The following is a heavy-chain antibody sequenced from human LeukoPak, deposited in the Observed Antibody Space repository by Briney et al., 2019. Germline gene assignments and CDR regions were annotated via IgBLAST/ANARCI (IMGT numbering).Heavy chain of an antibody. Sequence: SETLSLTCAVYGGSFSGYYWSWIRQPRGKELEWIGEINHSGSTKYNPSLKSRVTISVDTSKNQFSLKLSSVTAADTAVYYCARGQEDWNWFDPWGQGTLVTVSS. J-gene: IGHJ5*02. D-gene: IGHD3-9*01. CDR3: ARGQEDWNWFDP. V-gene: IGHV4-34*01. CDR1: GGSFSGYY. CDR2: INHSGST.